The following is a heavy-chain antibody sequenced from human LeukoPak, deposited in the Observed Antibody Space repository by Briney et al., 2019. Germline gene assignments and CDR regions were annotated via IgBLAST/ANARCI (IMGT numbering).Heavy chain of an antibody. V-gene: IGHV3-66*01. CDR1: GFTVSSNY. Sequence: GGSLRLSCAASGFTVSSNYMSWVRQAPGKGLEWVSIIYSGGSTYYAGSVKGRFTISRDNSKNTLYLQMNSLRAEDTAVYYCARDISSGYYDAFDIWGQGTMVTVSS. D-gene: IGHD3-22*01. CDR3: ARDISSGYYDAFDI. J-gene: IGHJ3*02. CDR2: IYSGGST.